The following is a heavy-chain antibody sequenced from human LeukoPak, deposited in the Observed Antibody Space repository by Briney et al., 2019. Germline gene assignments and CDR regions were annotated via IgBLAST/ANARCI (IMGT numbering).Heavy chain of an antibody. CDR1: GYSISSGYY. J-gene: IGHJ5*02. D-gene: IGHD3-10*01. CDR2: IYHNGST. CDR3: ARSYYYGSGSHDA. V-gene: IGHV4-38-2*02. Sequence: SETLSLTCTVSGYSISSGYYWGWIRQPPGKGLEWIGSIYHNGSTYYNPSLKSRVTISVDTSKNQFSLKLSSVTAADAAVYYCARSYYYGSGSHDAWGQGTLVTVSS.